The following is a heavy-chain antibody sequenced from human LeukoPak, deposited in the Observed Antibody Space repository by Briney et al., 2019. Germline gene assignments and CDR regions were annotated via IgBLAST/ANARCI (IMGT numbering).Heavy chain of an antibody. CDR3: TTGGYGGQFDY. D-gene: IGHD5-12*01. CDR2: IKSKTDGGTT. V-gene: IGHV3-15*01. J-gene: IGHJ4*02. Sequence: KPGGSLRLSCAASGFTFTNAWMSWVRQAPGKGLEWVGHIKSKTDGGTTDYAAPVKGRFTISRDDSKNTLYLQMNSLKTEDTAVYYCTTGGYGGQFDYWGQGTLVTVSS. CDR1: GFTFTNAW.